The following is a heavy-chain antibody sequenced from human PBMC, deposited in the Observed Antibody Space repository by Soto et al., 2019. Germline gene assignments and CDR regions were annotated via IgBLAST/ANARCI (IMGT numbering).Heavy chain of an antibody. D-gene: IGHD5-12*01. CDR2: IYHSGST. CDR3: ARVPGMGYIDVDV. Sequence: QVQLQESGPGLVKPSGTLSLTCAVSGGSISSSNWWSWVRQPPGKGLEWIGEIYHSGSTNYDPSLKSRVTISVDKSKNKFSPKLSSVTAADPAVYYCARVPGMGYIDVDVWGQGTTVTVSS. CDR1: GGSISSSNW. V-gene: IGHV4-4*02. J-gene: IGHJ6*02.